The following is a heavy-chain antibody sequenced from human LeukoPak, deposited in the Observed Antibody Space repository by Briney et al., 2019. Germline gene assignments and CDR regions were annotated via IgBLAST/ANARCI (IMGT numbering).Heavy chain of an antibody. CDR3: AKDFTRFDY. J-gene: IGHJ4*02. CDR1: GFTFSSYA. Sequence: PGGSLRLSCAASGFTFSSYAMSWVRQAPGRGLECVSAISGSGGSTYYADSVKGRFTIPRDNSKNTLYLQRNSLGAEDTAVYYCAKDFTRFDYWGQGTLVTVSS. CDR2: ISGSGGST. D-gene: IGHD2-15*01. V-gene: IGHV3-23*01.